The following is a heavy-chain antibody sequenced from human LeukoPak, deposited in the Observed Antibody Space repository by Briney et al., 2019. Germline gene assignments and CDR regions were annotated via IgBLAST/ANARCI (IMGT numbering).Heavy chain of an antibody. CDR2: TYYRSKLYK. J-gene: IGHJ4*02. CDR1: GDSVSSNSAA. CDR3: AGAHGYFDS. V-gene: IGHV6-1*01. D-gene: IGHD4/OR15-4a*01. Sequence: SQTLSLTCAISGDSVSSNSAAWNWIRQSPSRGLEWLGRTYYRSKLYKDYAVAVKSRLDINPDTSKNQFSLQLNSVSPEDTAVYFCAGAHGYFDSWGQGTLVTVSS.